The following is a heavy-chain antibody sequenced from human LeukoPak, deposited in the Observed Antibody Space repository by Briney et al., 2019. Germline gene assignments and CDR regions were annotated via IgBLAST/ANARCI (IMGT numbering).Heavy chain of an antibody. V-gene: IGHV3-73*01. J-gene: IGHJ4*02. CDR3: SVNYCSGGSCYML. CDR2: IRSKANSYAT. Sequence: GGSLRLSCAASGFTFSNYWMHWVRQASGKGLEWVGRIRSKANSYATAYAASVKGRFTISRDDSKNTAYLQMNSLKTEDTAVYYCSVNYCSGGSCYMLWGQGTLVTVSS. D-gene: IGHD2-15*01. CDR1: GFTFSNYW.